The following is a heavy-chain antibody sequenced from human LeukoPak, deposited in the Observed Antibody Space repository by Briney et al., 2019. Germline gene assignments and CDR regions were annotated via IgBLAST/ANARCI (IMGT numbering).Heavy chain of an antibody. D-gene: IGHD3-10*02. CDR3: ARHVVRGVIVDWCDP. CDR2: IYVGDSDT. J-gene: IGHJ5*02. Sequence: GESLKISCKGSEYNFASYWIAWVRQMPGKGLEWMGIIYVGDSDTRYSPSFQGQVTISADKSINTAYLQWSSLKASDTAMYYCARHVVRGVIVDWCDPWGQGTLVTVSS. V-gene: IGHV5-51*01. CDR1: EYNFASYW.